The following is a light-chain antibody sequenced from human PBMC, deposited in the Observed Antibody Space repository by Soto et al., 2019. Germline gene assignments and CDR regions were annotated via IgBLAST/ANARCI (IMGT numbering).Light chain of an antibody. CDR1: SGSIAANY. CDR2: EDN. J-gene: IGLJ2*01. Sequence: FMLTQPHSVSESPGKTVTISCTRSSGSIAANYVQWYQQRPGSAPSIVIYEDNQRPSGAPDRFSGSIDTSSNSASLTISGLGTEDEADYYCQSYDSNNHVVFGGGTKLTVL. V-gene: IGLV6-57*03. CDR3: QSYDSNNHVV.